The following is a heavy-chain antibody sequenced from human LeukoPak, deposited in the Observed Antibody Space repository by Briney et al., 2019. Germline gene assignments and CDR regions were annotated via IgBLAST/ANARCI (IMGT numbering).Heavy chain of an antibody. Sequence: PGGSLRLSCGASGFTFSSHAMSWVRQTPERGLEWVSAITGGGDSAYYPDSVKGRFTISRDNSKNTPYLQMNNLGAEDTALYYCVSGDTGSGYYYWGQGTLVTVSS. V-gene: IGHV3-23*01. CDR3: VSGDTGSGYYY. D-gene: IGHD3-22*01. J-gene: IGHJ4*02. CDR1: GFTFSSHA. CDR2: ITGGGDSA.